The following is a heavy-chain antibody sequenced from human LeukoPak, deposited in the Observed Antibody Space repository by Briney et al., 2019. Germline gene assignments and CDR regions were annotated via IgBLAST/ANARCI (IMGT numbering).Heavy chain of an antibody. J-gene: IGHJ4*02. V-gene: IGHV4-30-2*01. CDR2: IYHSGST. D-gene: IGHD3-16*02. CDR3: ARAGGDYDYVWGSYRPYYFDY. CDR1: GGSISSGGYY. Sequence: SETLSLTCTVSGGSISSGGYYWSWIRQPPGKGLEWIGYIYHSGSTYYNPSLKSRVTISVDRSKSQFSLKLSSVTAADTAVYYCARAGGDYDYVWGSYRPYYFDYWGQGTLVTVSS.